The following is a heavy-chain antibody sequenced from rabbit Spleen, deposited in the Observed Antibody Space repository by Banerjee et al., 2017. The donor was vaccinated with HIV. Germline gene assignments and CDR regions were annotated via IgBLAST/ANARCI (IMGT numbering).Heavy chain of an antibody. J-gene: IGHJ6*01. CDR3: ARDTATSFSSYGMDL. V-gene: IGHV1S40*01. Sequence: QSLEESGGDLVKHGASLTLTCTASGFSFSSTYYMCWVRQPPGKGLEWIGCIYPGSSGTTYYASWAKGRFTISKTSSTTVTLQMTSLTAADTAPYFCARDTATSFSSYGMDLWGPGTLVTVS. D-gene: IGHD1-1*01. CDR1: GFSFSSTYY. CDR2: IYPGSSGTT.